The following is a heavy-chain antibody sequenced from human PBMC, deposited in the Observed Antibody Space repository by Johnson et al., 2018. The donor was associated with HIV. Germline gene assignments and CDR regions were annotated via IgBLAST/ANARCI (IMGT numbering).Heavy chain of an antibody. D-gene: IGHD3-22*01. CDR2: VNPNGGST. Sequence: VQLVESGGGLAKPAWSPRLSCAASQFTFSSYYMNCVRQDPGNWLELVGQVNPNGGSTYLIDSGKDRFNISRNNAKNTLHLQMNSLKTEDTALYFCATDRRHFYDSSGYPDYDAFDIWGQGTMVTVSS. V-gene: IGHV3-25*05. CDR3: ATDRRHFYDSSGYPDYDAFDI. J-gene: IGHJ3*02. CDR1: QFTFSSYY.